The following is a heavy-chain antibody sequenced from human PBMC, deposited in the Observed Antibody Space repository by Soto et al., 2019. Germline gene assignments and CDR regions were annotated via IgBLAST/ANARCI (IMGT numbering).Heavy chain of an antibody. CDR1: GGSISSGDYY. CDR2: IYDSGST. V-gene: IGHV4-30-4*01. J-gene: IGHJ3*02. CDR3: ARGRFLEWLPRDAFDI. D-gene: IGHD3-3*01. Sequence: PSETLSLTCTVSGGSISSGDYYWSWIRQPPGKGLEWIGYIYDSGSTYYNPSLKSRVTISVDTSKNQFSLKLSSVTAADTAVYYCARGRFLEWLPRDAFDICGQGTMVTVSS.